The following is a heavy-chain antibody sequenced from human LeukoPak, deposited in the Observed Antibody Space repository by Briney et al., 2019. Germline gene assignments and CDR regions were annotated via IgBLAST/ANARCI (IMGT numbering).Heavy chain of an antibody. V-gene: IGHV3-23*01. CDR2: ISGSGGSS. Sequence: GGSLRLSCAASGFTFNNYAMRWVRQAPGKGLEWVSAISGSGGSSFHADSVQGRFTISRGNSENSLYLQMNSLRAEDTAVYYCAKDLQGEDFWSGHPFDYWGQGTLVTVSS. CDR3: AKDLQGEDFWSGHPFDY. CDR1: GFTFNNYA. D-gene: IGHD3-3*01. J-gene: IGHJ4*02.